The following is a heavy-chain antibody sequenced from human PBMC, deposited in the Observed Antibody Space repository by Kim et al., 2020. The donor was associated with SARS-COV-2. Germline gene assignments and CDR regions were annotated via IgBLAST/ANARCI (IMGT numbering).Heavy chain of an antibody. V-gene: IGHV3-23*01. D-gene: IGHD6-13*01. CDR2: ISSSGGSI. CDR3: AKRLAAAGSSGY. J-gene: IGHJ4*02. CDR1: GFTFSTSS. Sequence: GGSLRLSCAASGFTFSTSSMSWVRQAPGKGLVWVSLISSSGGSIYYADSVKGRFTISRDNSKNTLYLQMNSLRAEDTAVYYCAKRLAAAGSSGYWGQGTLVTVSS.